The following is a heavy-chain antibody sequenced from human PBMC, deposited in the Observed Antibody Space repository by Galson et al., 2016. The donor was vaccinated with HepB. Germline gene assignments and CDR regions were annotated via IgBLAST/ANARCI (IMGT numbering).Heavy chain of an antibody. D-gene: IGHD3-16*01. CDR2: VSYDGRNK. CDR3: AREGRGAYSNTIDS. J-gene: IGHJ4*02. V-gene: IGHV3-30*03. Sequence: SLRLSCAASGFAFSNYAMHWVRQAPGKGLEWVAVVSYDGRNKYYADSVKGRFTISRDNSKNTVYLQMNRLRVEDTAVYYCAREGRGAYSNTIDSWGQGTLVTVSS. CDR1: GFAFSNYA.